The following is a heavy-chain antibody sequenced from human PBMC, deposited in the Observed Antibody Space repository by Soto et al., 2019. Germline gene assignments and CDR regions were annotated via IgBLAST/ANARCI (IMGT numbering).Heavy chain of an antibody. D-gene: IGHD2-15*01. CDR2: INPSGGST. CDR3: HLRYCSGGSCYPDNWFDP. J-gene: IGHJ5*02. CDR1: GYTFTSYY. V-gene: IGHV1-46*01. Sequence: ASVKVSCKASGYTFTSYYMHWVRQAPGQGLEWMGIINPSGGSTSYAQKFQGRVTMTRDTSTSTVYMELSSLRSEDTAVYYCHLRYCSGGSCYPDNWFDPWGQGTLVTVSS.